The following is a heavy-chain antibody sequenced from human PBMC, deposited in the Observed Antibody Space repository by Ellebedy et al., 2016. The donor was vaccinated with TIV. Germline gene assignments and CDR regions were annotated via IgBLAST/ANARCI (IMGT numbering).Heavy chain of an antibody. CDR2: IIPIFGTA. CDR1: GGTFSSYA. D-gene: IGHD6-13*01. Sequence: SVKVSCXASGGTFSSYAISWVRQAPGQGLEWMGGIIPIFGTANYAQKFQGRVTITADESTSTAYMELSSLRSEDTAVYYCARAGASGMGSPRVRYDYWGQGTLVTVSS. CDR3: ARAGASGMGSPRVRYDY. V-gene: IGHV1-69*13. J-gene: IGHJ4*02.